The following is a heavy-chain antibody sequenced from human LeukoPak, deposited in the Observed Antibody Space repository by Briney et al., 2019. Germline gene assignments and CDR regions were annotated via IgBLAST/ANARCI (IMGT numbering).Heavy chain of an antibody. CDR2: INPNSGAT. Sequence: GASVKVSCKASGYTFTGYYMHWVRQAPGQGLEWMGWINPNSGATNYAQKFQGRVTMTRDTSISTAYMELSRLIPDDTAVYYCARVSQSRVVAAFDIWGQGTMVTVSS. V-gene: IGHV1-2*02. CDR3: ARVSQSRVVAAFDI. D-gene: IGHD2-15*01. J-gene: IGHJ3*02. CDR1: GYTFTGYY.